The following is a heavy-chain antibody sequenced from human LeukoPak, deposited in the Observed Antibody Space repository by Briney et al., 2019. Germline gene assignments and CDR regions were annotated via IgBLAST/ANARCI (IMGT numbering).Heavy chain of an antibody. D-gene: IGHD3-22*01. Sequence: GGSLRLSCAASGFTFSNAWMTWVRQAPGKGLEWVGRARNKVNSYTTEYAAAVQGRFSISRDDSKNSLYLQLNSLKTEDTALYYCARSHYQSSDYFDEDAFDIWGQGTMVTVSS. CDR1: GFTFSNAW. J-gene: IGHJ3*02. CDR3: ARSHYQSSDYFDEDAFDI. CDR2: ARNKVNSYTT. V-gene: IGHV3-72*01.